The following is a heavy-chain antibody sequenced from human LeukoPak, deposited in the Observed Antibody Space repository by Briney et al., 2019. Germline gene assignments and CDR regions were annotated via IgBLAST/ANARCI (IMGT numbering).Heavy chain of an antibody. CDR3: ARGSTIYAVALFDC. CDR1: GLTFSSDY. V-gene: IGHV3-74*01. D-gene: IGHD6-19*01. CDR2: INSDGSST. J-gene: IGHJ4*02. Sequence: GGSLRLSCAASGLTFSSDYMHWVRQAPGKGLVWVSRINSDGSSTNYADPVKGRFTISRDNAKNTLYLQMNSLRADDTAVYYCARGSTIYAVALFDCWGQGTLVTVSS.